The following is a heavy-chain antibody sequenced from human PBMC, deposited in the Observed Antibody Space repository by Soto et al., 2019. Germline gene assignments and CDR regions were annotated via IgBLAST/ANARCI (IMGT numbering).Heavy chain of an antibody. J-gene: IGHJ6*02. V-gene: IGHV4-34*01. D-gene: IGHD3-16*01. CDR3: ARHNGPLYVGYYYDMDV. Sequence: SETLSLTCAVYGGSFSGYYWSRIRQPPGKGPEGIGEINHSGYTYYNPSLKSRVTISVDTSKNQFSLKLSSVTAADTAVYYCARHNGPLYVGYYYDMDVWGQGTTVTVSS. CDR2: INHSGYT. CDR1: GGSFSGYY.